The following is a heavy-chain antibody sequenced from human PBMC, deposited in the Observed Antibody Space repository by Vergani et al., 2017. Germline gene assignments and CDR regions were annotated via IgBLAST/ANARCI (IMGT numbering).Heavy chain of an antibody. CDR2: ISWNSGSI. V-gene: IGHV3-9*01. Sequence: EVQLVESGGGLVQPGGSLRLSCAASGFTFSGSVMTWVRQAPGKGLEWVSGISWNSGSIGYADSVKGRFTISRDNAKNSLYLQMNSLRAEDTALYYCAKDHYDFWSGYPNLSPFDLWGRGTLVTVSS. D-gene: IGHD3-3*01. CDR1: GFTFSGSV. CDR3: AKDHYDFWSGYPNLSPFDL. J-gene: IGHJ2*01.